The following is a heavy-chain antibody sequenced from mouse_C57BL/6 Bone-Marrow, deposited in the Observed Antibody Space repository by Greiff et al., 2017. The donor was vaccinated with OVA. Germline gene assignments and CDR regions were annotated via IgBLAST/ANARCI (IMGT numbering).Heavy chain of an antibody. Sequence: VKLMESGPGLVQPSQSLSITCTVSGFSLTSYGVHWVRQSPGKGLEWLGVIWSGGSTDYNAAFISRLSISKDNSKSQVFFKMNSLQADDTAIYYCATSNYPYYAMDYWGQGTSVTVSS. CDR2: IWSGGST. J-gene: IGHJ4*01. CDR3: ATSNYPYYAMDY. D-gene: IGHD2-5*01. CDR1: GFSLTSYG. V-gene: IGHV2-2*01.